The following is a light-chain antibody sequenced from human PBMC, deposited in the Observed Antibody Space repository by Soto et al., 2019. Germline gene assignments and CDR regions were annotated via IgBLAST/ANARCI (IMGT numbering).Light chain of an antibody. CDR3: SSLTTNYFSV. CDR2: GVS. Sequence: QSALTQPASVSGSPGQSIAISCTGSGSDVGGYNYVSWYQQHPGKAPKLIIYGVSHRPSGVSARFSASRSAYTASLTISGLQPKDEADYYCSSLTTNYFSVFGPGTKVTAL. J-gene: IGLJ1*01. V-gene: IGLV2-14*01. CDR1: GSDVGGYNY.